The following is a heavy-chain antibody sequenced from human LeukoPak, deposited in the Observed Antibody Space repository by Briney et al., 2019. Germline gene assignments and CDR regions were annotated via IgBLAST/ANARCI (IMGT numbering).Heavy chain of an antibody. CDR3: ARDGVGTAFDL. CDR2: VSYDGSGE. CDR1: GFIFRSYP. V-gene: IGHV3-30*01. D-gene: IGHD1-26*01. J-gene: IGHJ3*01. Sequence: GRSLRLSCAASGFIFRSYPMHWVRQAPGKGLEWVAVVSYDGSGEDYADSVNGRFTISRDNSKNTLYLQMNSLRAEDTAVFYCARDGVGTAFDLWGQGTMVTVSS.